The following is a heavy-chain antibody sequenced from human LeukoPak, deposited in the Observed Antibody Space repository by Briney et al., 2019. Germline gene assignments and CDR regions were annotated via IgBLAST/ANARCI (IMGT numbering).Heavy chain of an antibody. V-gene: IGHV3-21*01. CDR3: ARKDIVAPEYYYDSSGYDY. D-gene: IGHD3-22*01. Sequence: PGGSLRLSCAASGFTFSSYSMNWVRQAPGKGLEWVSSISSSRSYIYYADSVKGRFTISRDNAKNSLYLQMNSLRAEDTAVYYCARKDIVAPEYYYDSSGYDYWGQGTLVTVSS. J-gene: IGHJ4*02. CDR2: ISSSRSYI. CDR1: GFTFSSYS.